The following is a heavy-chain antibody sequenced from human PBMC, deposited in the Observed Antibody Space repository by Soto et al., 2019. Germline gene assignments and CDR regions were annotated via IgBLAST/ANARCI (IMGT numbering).Heavy chain of an antibody. V-gene: IGHV1-18*01. CDR1: GYSFTSYG. CDR2: ISAYNGST. J-gene: IGHJ5*02. Sequence: GASVKVSCKASGYSFTSYGISWVRQAPGQGLEWMGWISAYNGSTNYAQKLQGRVTMTTDTSTSTAYMELRSLRSDDTAVYYCARGAVVVPAAIRPWWFDPWGQGTLVTVSS. D-gene: IGHD2-2*01. CDR3: ARGAVVVPAAIRPWWFDP.